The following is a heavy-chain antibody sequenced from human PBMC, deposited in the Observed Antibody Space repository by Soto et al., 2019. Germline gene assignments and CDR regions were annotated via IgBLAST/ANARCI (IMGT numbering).Heavy chain of an antibody. CDR3: ARDGYTTPDYYYCMDV. Sequence: QVQLVQSGAEVKKPGASVKVSCKASGYTFTSYGISWVRQAPGQGLEWMGWISAYNGNTNYAQKLQGRGTMTSDTSTRTAYIELRSLRSDDTAVYYCARDGYTTPDYYYCMDVWGQGTTVTVSS. J-gene: IGHJ6*02. D-gene: IGHD5-18*01. CDR2: ISAYNGNT. V-gene: IGHV1-18*01. CDR1: GYTFTSYG.